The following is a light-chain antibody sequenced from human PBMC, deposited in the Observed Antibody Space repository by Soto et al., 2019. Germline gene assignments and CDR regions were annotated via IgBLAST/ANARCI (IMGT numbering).Light chain of an antibody. Sequence: QPVLTQPPSVSGAPGQRVTISCTGSSSNIGAGYDVHWYQQLPGTAPKLLIYGNNNRPSGVPDRVSGSKSGTSASLAITGLQAEDEGDYYCQSYDSSLSVAFGGGTKVTVL. CDR3: QSYDSSLSVA. CDR2: GNN. J-gene: IGLJ2*01. V-gene: IGLV1-40*01. CDR1: SSNIGAGYD.